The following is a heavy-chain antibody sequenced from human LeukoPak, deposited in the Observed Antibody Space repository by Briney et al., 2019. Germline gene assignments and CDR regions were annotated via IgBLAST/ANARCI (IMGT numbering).Heavy chain of an antibody. CDR1: GGSISSSSYY. V-gene: IGHV4-39*01. CDR2: IYYSGST. J-gene: IGHJ5*02. Sequence: PSETLSLTCTVSGGSISSSSYYWGWIRQPPGKGLEWIGSIYYSGSTYYNPSLKSRVTISVDTSKNQFSLKLSSVTAADTAVYYCARSRGGFDPWGQGTLVTVSS. CDR3: ARSRGGFDP.